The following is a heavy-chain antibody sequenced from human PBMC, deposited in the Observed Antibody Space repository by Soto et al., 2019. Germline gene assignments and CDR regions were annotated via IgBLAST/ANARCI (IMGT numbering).Heavy chain of an antibody. J-gene: IGHJ4*02. Sequence: EVQLVESGGGLVQPGGSLRLSCAASGFTFSSYSMNWVRQAPGKGLEWVSYISSSSSTIYYADSVKGRFTISRDNAKNSVYLQMNSLRDEDTAVYYCARRVRRGYFDYWGQGTLVTVSS. D-gene: IGHD3-10*01. CDR1: GFTFSSYS. V-gene: IGHV3-48*02. CDR3: ARRVRRGYFDY. CDR2: ISSSSSTI.